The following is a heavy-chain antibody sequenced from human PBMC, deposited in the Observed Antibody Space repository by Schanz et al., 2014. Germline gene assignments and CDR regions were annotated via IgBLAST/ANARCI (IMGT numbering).Heavy chain of an antibody. V-gene: IGHV3-23*01. CDR3: AKSQGSSFDS. J-gene: IGHJ4*02. CDR2: MNESHSTI. D-gene: IGHD6-13*01. CDR1: GLTFTSYA. Sequence: EVHLLESGGGLVQPGGSLRLSCAASGLTFTSYAMGWARQARGKGLEWVSAMNESHSTIYYADSVRGRFTISRDNAENTLFLQMSSLRAEDTAVYYCAKSQGSSFDSWGQGTLVTVSS.